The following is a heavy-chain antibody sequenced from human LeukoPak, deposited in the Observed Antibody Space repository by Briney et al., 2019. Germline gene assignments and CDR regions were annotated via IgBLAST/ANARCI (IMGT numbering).Heavy chain of an antibody. CDR2: ISYDGTNK. V-gene: IGHV3-30*18. D-gene: IGHD3-3*01. Sequence: PGGSLRLSCAASGFTFSGYGMHWVRQAPGKGLEWVAVISYDGTNKYYADSVRGRFTISRDNSKNTLYLQMNSLRAEDTAVYYCAKGRYGQVLVYYHGMDVWGQGTTVTVSS. CDR1: GFTFSGYG. J-gene: IGHJ6*02. CDR3: AKGRYGQVLVYYHGMDV.